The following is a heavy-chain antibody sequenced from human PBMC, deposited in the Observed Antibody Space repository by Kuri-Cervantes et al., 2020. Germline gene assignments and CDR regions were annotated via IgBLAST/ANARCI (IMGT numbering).Heavy chain of an antibody. CDR2: INSDGSST. J-gene: IGHJ4*02. D-gene: IGHD3-22*01. CDR3: ARGDDNSGHYSRSLFYFDY. CDR1: GFTFSSYW. Sequence: GESLKISCAASGFTFSSYWMHWVRQAPGKGLVWVSRINSDGSSTSYEDSVKGRFTISRDNAKNSLYLQMNSLRAEDTAVYYCARGDDNSGHYSRSLFYFDYWGQGTPVTVSS. V-gene: IGHV3-74*01.